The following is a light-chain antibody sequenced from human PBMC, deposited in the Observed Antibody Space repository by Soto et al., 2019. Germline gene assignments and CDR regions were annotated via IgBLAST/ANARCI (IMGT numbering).Light chain of an antibody. Sequence: DIVMPQSPLSLPVTPGEPASLSCRSSQSLLHSNGYNYLDWYLQKPGQSPQLLIYLGSNRASGVPDRFSGSGSGTDFTLKISRVEAEDVRVYYCMQALQTPYTFGQGTKLEIK. V-gene: IGKV2-28*01. CDR1: QSLLHSNGYNY. J-gene: IGKJ2*01. CDR3: MQALQTPYT. CDR2: LGS.